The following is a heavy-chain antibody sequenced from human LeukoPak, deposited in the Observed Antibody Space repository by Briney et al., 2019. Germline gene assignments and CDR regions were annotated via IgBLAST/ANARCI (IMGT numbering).Heavy chain of an antibody. D-gene: IGHD1-26*01. CDR3: ARAVGGSYPDS. CDR2: TYYRSKWYN. V-gene: IGHV6-1*01. J-gene: IGHJ5*01. CDR1: GDSVSSNSAA. Sequence: SQTLSLTCAISGDSVSSNSAAWNWIRQSPPRGLEWLGRTYYRSKWYNDYAVSVESRMSINPDTSKNQFSLQLNSVTPEDTAVYYCARAVGGSYPDSWGQGTLVTVSS.